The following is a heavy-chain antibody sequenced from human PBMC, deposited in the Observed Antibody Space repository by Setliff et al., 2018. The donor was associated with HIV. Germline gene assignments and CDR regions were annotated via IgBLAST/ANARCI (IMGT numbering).Heavy chain of an antibody. CDR3: ARAPPGVVMIPDS. J-gene: IGHJ4*02. Sequence: GGSLRLSCTASGFTFSNFAITWVRQAPGKGLEWVSAIGGSGFGTYYADSVKGRFTISRDNSKNTLYLQMNSLKVEDTATYFCARAPPGVVMIPDSWGQGTPVTVSS. D-gene: IGHD3-22*01. CDR1: GFTFSNFA. CDR2: IGGSGFGT. V-gene: IGHV3-23*01.